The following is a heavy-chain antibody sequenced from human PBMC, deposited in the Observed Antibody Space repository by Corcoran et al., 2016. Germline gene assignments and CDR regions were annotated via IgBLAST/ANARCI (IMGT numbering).Heavy chain of an antibody. CDR3: ARDSRGYDYDSSGYPYFDD. Sequence: QVQLVQSGAEVKKPGASVKVSCKASGYTFTSYGISWVRQAPGQGHEWMGWISAYNGNTNYAQKLQGRVTMTKDTSTSTSYKELRSLRSDDTAVYFGARDSRGYDYDSSGYPYFDDWGQGTLVTVSS. D-gene: IGHD3-22*01. CDR2: ISAYNGNT. V-gene: IGHV1-18*01. J-gene: IGHJ4*02. CDR1: GYTFTSYG.